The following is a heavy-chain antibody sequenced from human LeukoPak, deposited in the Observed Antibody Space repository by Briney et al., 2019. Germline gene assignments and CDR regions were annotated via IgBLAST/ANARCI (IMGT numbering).Heavy chain of an antibody. Sequence: SETLSLTCTVSGGSISNYYWSWIRQPPGKGLEWIGYVYYSGSTNYNPSLKSRVTISVDTSKNQFSLKLSSVTAADTAVYYCARVGETNYYYYGMDVWGQGTTVTVSS. CDR1: GGSISNYY. CDR2: VYYSGST. D-gene: IGHD4-17*01. V-gene: IGHV4-59*01. CDR3: ARVGETNYYYYGMDV. J-gene: IGHJ6*02.